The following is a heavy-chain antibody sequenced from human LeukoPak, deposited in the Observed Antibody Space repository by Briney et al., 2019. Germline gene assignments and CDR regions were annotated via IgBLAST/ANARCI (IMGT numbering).Heavy chain of an antibody. D-gene: IGHD3-22*01. CDR3: ARGGYYYDSSGYH. V-gene: IGHV3-30*02. J-gene: IGHJ4*02. Sequence: GGSLRLSCAASGFTFSSYGMHRVRQAPGKGLEWVAFIRYDGSNKYYADSVKGRFTISRDNSKNTLYLQMNSLRAEDTAVYYCARGGYYYDSSGYHWGQGTLVTVSS. CDR2: IRYDGSNK. CDR1: GFTFSSYG.